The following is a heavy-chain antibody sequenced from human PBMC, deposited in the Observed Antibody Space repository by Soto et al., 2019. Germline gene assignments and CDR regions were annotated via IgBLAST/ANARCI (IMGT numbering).Heavy chain of an antibody. D-gene: IGHD2-8*01. Sequence: PGGSLRLSCAASGFTFDTYTMTCVRQAPGKGLEWVSSIYGNGRTTFYADSVRGRFTISKDFFRATLYLQMNGLRVEDTATYFCAKDRHPDGLWPFDHWGRGTLVTVS. V-gene: IGHV3-23*01. J-gene: IGHJ4*01. CDR1: GFTFDTYT. CDR3: AKDRHPDGLWPFDH. CDR2: IYGNGRTT.